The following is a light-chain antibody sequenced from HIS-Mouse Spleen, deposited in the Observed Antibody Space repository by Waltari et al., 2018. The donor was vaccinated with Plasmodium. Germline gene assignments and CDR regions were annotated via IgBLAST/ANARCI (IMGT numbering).Light chain of an antibody. J-gene: IGLJ2*01. CDR1: SSDVGGYNY. V-gene: IGLV2-8*01. CDR3: SSYAGSNNLV. CDR2: EVS. Sequence: QSALTQPPSASGSPGQSVTISCTGTSSDVGGYNYVSWYQQHPGKAPKLIIYEVSKRPSGVPDRFSGSKSGITASLTVSGLQAEDEADYYRSSYAGSNNLVFGGGTKLTVL.